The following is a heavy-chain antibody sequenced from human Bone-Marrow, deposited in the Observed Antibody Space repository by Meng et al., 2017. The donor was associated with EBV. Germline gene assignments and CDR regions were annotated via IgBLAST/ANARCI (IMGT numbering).Heavy chain of an antibody. J-gene: IGHJ4*02. CDR1: GYTFTRYA. CDR2: INTNTGNP. CDR3: ARDVDFFDSSGNPRDY. V-gene: IGHV7-4-1*02. Sequence: QVQLVQSGSELKKPGASVRVSCKGYGYTFTRYAMNWVRQAPGQGLEWMGWINTNTGNPTYAQDFTGRFVLSLDTSVSTAYLQITSLKAEDTAVYYCARDVDFFDSSGNPRDYWGQGNLVTGLL. D-gene: IGHD3-22*01.